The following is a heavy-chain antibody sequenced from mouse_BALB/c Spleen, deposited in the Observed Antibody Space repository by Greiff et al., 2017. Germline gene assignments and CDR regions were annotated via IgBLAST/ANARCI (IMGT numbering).Heavy chain of an antibody. J-gene: IGHJ3*01. CDR3: AREGNFAY. CDR2: INPSSGYT. Sequence: VMLVESGAELARPGASVKMSCKASGYTFTSYTMHWVKQRPGQGLEWIGYINPSSGYTNYNQKFKDKATLTADKSSSTAYMQLSSLTSEDSAVYYCAREGNFAYWGQGTLVTVSA. V-gene: IGHV1-4*01. CDR1: GYTFTSYT.